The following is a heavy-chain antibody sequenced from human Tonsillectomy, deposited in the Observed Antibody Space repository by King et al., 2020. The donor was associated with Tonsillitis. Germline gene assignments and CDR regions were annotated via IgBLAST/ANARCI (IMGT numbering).Heavy chain of an antibody. CDR2: IRYDGSNK. J-gene: IGHJ3*01. V-gene: IGHV3-30*02. D-gene: IGHD1-26*01. CDR1: GFTFRTYG. Sequence: VQLVESGGGMVQPGGSLRLSCAASGFTFRTYGMHWVRQAPGKGPEWVAFIRYDGSNKYYVDSVKGRFTISRENSRNTMYLQMNSLRPEDTAVSYCAKARTYSGTYPDAFDLWGQGTMVTVSS. CDR3: AKARTYSGTYPDAFDL.